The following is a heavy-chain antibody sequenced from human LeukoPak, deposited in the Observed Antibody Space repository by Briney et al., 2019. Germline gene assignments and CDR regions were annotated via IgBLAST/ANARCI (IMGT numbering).Heavy chain of an antibody. J-gene: IGHJ4*02. V-gene: IGHV4-39*01. D-gene: IGHD3-10*01. CDR2: VHYSGSI. CDR1: GGSISSSSYY. Sequence: PSETLSLTCTVSGGSISSSSYYWAWIRQPPGKGLEWIGSVHYSGSIYYNPSLKSRVTISVDTSKNQFSLKLSSVTAADTAVYYCASSLPEWLWFGESPDYWGQGTLVTVSS. CDR3: ASSLPEWLWFGESPDY.